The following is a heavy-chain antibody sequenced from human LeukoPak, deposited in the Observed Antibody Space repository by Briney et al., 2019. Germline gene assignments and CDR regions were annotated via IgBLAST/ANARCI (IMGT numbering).Heavy chain of an antibody. V-gene: IGHV3-30*02. J-gene: IGHJ6*03. CDR1: GFTFSSYG. CDR2: IRSDGSNK. CDR3: AKVGKTENYYGSGRFSYYYYMDV. D-gene: IGHD3-10*01. Sequence: GRSLRLSCAASGFTFSSYGMHWVRQAPGKGLEWVAFIRSDGSNKYYADSVKGRFTISRDNSKNTLYLQMNSVRAEDTAVYYCAKVGKTENYYGSGRFSYYYYMDVWGKGTTVTISS.